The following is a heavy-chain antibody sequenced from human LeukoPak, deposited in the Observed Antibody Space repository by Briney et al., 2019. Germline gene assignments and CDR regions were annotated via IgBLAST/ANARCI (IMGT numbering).Heavy chain of an antibody. V-gene: IGHV4-4*02. J-gene: IGHJ4*02. CDR1: GGSISSSNW. CDR2: IYHSGST. Sequence: PSETLSLTCAVSGGSISSSNWWSWVRQPPGKGLEWIGEIYHSGSTNYNPSLKSRVTISVDTSKNQFSLKLSSVTAADTAVYYCARTSSGYYYVREYYFDYWGQGTLVTVSS. D-gene: IGHD3-22*01. CDR3: ARTSSGYYYVREYYFDY.